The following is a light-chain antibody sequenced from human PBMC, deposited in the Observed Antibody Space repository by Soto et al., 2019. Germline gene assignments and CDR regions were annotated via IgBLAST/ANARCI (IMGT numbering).Light chain of an antibody. J-gene: IGKJ2*01. CDR2: DAS. CDR3: QQYNSYSRYT. V-gene: IGKV1-5*01. CDR1: QSISSW. Sequence: DIQMTQSPSTLAASVGDRVTITCRASQSISSWLAWYQQKPGKAPKLLIYDASSLESGVPSRFRGSGSGTEFTLTISSLQPDDFATYYCQQYNSYSRYTFGQGTKLEI.